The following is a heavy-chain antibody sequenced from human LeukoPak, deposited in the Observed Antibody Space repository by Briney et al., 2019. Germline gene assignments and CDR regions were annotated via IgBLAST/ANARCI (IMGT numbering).Heavy chain of an antibody. Sequence: GGSLRLSCAASGFTFSSYSMNWVRQAPGKGLEWVSSISSSSSYIYYADSVKGRFTISRDNSKNTLYLQMNSLRAEDTAVYYCAKDFGGSGSYSRLPDYWGQGTLVTVSS. CDR2: ISSSSSYI. CDR3: AKDFGGSGSYSRLPDY. J-gene: IGHJ4*02. V-gene: IGHV3-21*01. CDR1: GFTFSSYS. D-gene: IGHD1-26*01.